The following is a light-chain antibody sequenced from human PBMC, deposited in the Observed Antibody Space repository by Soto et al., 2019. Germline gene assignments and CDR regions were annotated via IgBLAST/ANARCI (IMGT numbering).Light chain of an antibody. CDR3: ASWDNDLNGPI. Sequence: QSVLTQPPSASGTPGQRVSISCSGSASNVGSTYVFWYQQVPGTAPTLLIYKNNQRPSGVSDRFSDSKSGTSASLAISGLRVDDEADYYCASWDNDLNGPIFGGGTKLTVL. CDR2: KNN. V-gene: IGLV1-47*01. J-gene: IGLJ2*01. CDR1: ASNVGSTY.